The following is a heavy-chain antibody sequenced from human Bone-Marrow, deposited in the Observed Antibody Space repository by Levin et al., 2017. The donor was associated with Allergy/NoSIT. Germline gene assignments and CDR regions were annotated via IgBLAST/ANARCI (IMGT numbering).Heavy chain of an antibody. D-gene: IGHD1-1*01. V-gene: IGHV4-31*02. Sequence: SETLSLTWTVSGGSISSAGYHWTWIRQYPGKGLEWIGYISYRGSTYFNPSLKSRLTMSIDTSEQHFSLNLTSVSAADTAIYYCARLDGYSFDYWGQGALVTVSS. J-gene: IGHJ4*02. CDR2: ISYRGST. CDR3: ARLDGYSFDY. CDR1: GGSISSAGYH.